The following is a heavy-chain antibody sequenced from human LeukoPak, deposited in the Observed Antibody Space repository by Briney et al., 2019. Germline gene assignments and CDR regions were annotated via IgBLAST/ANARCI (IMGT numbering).Heavy chain of an antibody. CDR1: GFTFDDYG. J-gene: IGHJ4*02. CDR3: ARAAGYYDSSGYYLKYLDY. D-gene: IGHD3-22*01. Sequence: GGSLRLSCAASGFTFDDYGMSWVRQAPGKGLEWVSGINWNGGSTGHADSVKGRFTISRDNAKNSLYLQMNSLRAEDTALYYCARAAGYYDSSGYYLKYLDYWGQGTLVTVSS. CDR2: INWNGGST. V-gene: IGHV3-20*04.